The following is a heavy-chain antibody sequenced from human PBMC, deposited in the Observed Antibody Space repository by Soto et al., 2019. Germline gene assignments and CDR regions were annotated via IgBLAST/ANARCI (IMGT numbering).Heavy chain of an antibody. CDR3: ARNPAPYDSSAIGGY. V-gene: IGHV1-18*04. CDR1: GYTFTSYG. D-gene: IGHD3-22*01. CDR2: ISAYNGNT. J-gene: IGHJ4*02. Sequence: QVQLVQSGAEVKKPGASVKVSCKASGYTFTSYGISWVRQAPGQGLEWMGWISAYNGNTNYAQKLQGRVTMTTDTSTSTVYMELRSLRSDDTAVYYCARNPAPYDSSAIGGYWGQGTLVTVSS.